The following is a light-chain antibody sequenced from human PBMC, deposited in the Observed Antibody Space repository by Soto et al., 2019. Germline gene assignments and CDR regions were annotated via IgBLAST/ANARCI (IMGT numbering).Light chain of an antibody. CDR1: QGISKY. J-gene: IGKJ1*01. CDR3: QKYNSAPWT. CDR2: AAS. Sequence: DIQMTQSPCSLSASVGDRGTITCRASQGISKYLAWYQQKPGKVPKLLIYAASTLQSGVPSRFSGSGSGTDFTLTISSLQPEDVATYYCQKYNSAPWTFGQGTKVEIK. V-gene: IGKV1-27*01.